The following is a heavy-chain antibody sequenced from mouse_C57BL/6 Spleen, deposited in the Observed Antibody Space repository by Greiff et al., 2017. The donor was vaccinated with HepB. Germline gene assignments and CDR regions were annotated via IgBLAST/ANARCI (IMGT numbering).Heavy chain of an antibody. CDR3: AVSPGTVYAMDY. D-gene: IGHD1-1*01. V-gene: IGHV5-17*01. CDR2: ISSGSSTI. J-gene: IGHJ4*01. Sequence: EVHLVESGGGLVKPGGSLKLSCAASGFTFSDYGMHWVRQAPEKGLEWVAYISSGSSTIYYADTVKGRFTISRDNAKNTLFLQMTSLRSEDTAMYYCAVSPGTVYAMDYWGQGTSVTVSS. CDR1: GFTFSDYG.